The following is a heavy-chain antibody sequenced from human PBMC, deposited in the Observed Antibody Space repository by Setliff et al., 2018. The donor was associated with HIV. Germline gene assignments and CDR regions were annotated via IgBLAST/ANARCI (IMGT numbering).Heavy chain of an antibody. CDR2: INLGAGST. D-gene: IGHD3-22*01. V-gene: IGHV1-46*01. CDR3: TRGGGSSYLYHSRGSEYFQY. J-gene: IGHJ1*01. CDR1: GLTFTSYY. Sequence: ASVKVSCKASGLTFTSYYMHWVRQVPGQGLEWMGIINLGAGSTSYARKFQGRVNMTRDTSTSTVFMEVSSLRSEDTAVYFCTRGGGSSYLYHSRGSEYFQYWGQGALVTVSS.